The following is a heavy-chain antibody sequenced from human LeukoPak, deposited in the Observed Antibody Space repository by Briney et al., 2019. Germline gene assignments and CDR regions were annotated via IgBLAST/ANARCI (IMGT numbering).Heavy chain of an antibody. D-gene: IGHD1-14*01. CDR2: IYPGDSDT. V-gene: IGHV5-51*01. CDR1: GYRFTSFW. J-gene: IGHJ4*02. CDR3: ARSASPTGVFEY. Sequence: ESLHISWKGSGYRFTSFWIGWVRPMPGKGLEWMGIIYPGDSDTRYSPSFPGQVTISADTSLSTAYLQCSGLKSSHTPIYSCARSASPTGVFEYCGQGNLVSVS.